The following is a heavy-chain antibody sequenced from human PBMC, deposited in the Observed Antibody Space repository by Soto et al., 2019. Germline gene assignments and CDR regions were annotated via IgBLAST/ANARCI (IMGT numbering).Heavy chain of an antibody. Sequence: QVQLVEAGVGVVQPGRSLRLSCAASGFTFRSYAMHWVRQAPGKGLEWVAVISYDGSNKYYADSVKGRFTISRDNSKNALYLQMNSLRAEDTSVYYCARDRRTRGIVVEFDVWGQGTLVTVSS. CDR2: ISYDGSNK. V-gene: IGHV3-30-3*01. CDR3: ARDRRTRGIVVEFDV. CDR1: GFTFRSYA. J-gene: IGHJ4*02. D-gene: IGHD6-19*01.